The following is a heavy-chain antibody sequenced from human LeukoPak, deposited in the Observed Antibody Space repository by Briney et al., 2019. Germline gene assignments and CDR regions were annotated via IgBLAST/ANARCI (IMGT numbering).Heavy chain of an antibody. J-gene: IGHJ4*02. CDR3: ARGNGEYAYGYYFDY. CDR1: GGSISPYY. V-gene: IGHV4-59*01. D-gene: IGHD5-18*01. CDR2: MHYSGSA. Sequence: SETLSLTCTVSGGSISPYYWGWIRQPPGKRLEFIGFMHYSGSANYHPSLKSRVSISLDTSKNQFSLNLSSVTAADTAMYFCARGNGEYAYGYYFDYWGQGSLVTVSS.